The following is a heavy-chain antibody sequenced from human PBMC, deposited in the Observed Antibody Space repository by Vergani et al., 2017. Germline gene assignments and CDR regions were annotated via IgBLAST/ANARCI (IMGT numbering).Heavy chain of an antibody. Sequence: EVQLVESGGGLVKPGGSLRLSCAASGFTFSAYGMNWVRQAPGKGLEWISYISSLSKIIYYADTVKGRFTISRDNARGSLSLQMNRLRGEDTAVYYCARDALYRYYYDSRGYTYYFYYWGQGTLVTVSS. CDR2: ISSLSKII. CDR1: GFTFSAYG. D-gene: IGHD3-22*01. V-gene: IGHV3-48*01. J-gene: IGHJ4*02. CDR3: ARDALYRYYYDSRGYTYYFYY.